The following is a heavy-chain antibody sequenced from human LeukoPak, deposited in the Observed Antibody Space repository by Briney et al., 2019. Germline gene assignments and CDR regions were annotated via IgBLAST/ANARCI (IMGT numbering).Heavy chain of an antibody. CDR1: GFTFSDHY. Sequence: PGGSLRLSCAASGFTFSDHYMDWVRQAPGEGLEWVGRIKNKANSYTTEYAASVKGRFTVSREDSKNALYLQMNSLKTEDTAVYYCTREGRYCSSTSCYVCLDFWGQGTLVTVSS. D-gene: IGHD2-2*01. CDR2: IKNKANSYTT. V-gene: IGHV3-72*01. CDR3: TREGRYCSSTSCYVCLDF. J-gene: IGHJ4*02.